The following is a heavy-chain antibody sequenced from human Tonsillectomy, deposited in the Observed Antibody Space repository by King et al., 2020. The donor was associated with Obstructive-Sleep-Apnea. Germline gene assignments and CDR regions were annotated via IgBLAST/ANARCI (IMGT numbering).Heavy chain of an antibody. D-gene: IGHD3/OR15-3a*01. CDR2: IDSVGSST. J-gene: IGHJ6*02. CDR1: GFTFYNYW. Sequence: VQLVESGGGLVQPGGSLRLSCAASGFTFYNYWMHWVRQSPGQGLVGVPRIDSVGSSTSYADSVKGRFTLSRDNAKNTLYLQMNSLRAEDTAVYYCARSTVFGLLIYYGMDVWGQGTTVTVSS. CDR3: ARSTVFGLLIYYGMDV. V-gene: IGHV3-74*01.